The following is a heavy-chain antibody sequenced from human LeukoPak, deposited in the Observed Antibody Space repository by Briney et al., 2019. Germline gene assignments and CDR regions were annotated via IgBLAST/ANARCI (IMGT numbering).Heavy chain of an antibody. V-gene: IGHV4-59*01. CDR3: ARGYSYFFDY. J-gene: IGHJ4*02. D-gene: IGHD5-18*01. CDR2: IYSSGST. CDR1: GGSINSYY. Sequence: PSETLSLTCAVSGGSINSYYWSWIRQPPGKGLEWIGYIYSSGSTTYNPSLKSRVTMSVDTSKNQFSLNLSSVTAADTALYYCARGYSYFFDYWGQGALVTVSS.